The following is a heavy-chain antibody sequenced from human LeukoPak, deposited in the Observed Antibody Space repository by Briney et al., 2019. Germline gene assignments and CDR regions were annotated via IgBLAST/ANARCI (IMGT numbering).Heavy chain of an antibody. CDR1: GFTFSSYS. CDR3: AKTSLSGWYVPGAFDI. V-gene: IGHV3-23*01. Sequence: GGSLRLSCAASGFTFSSYSMNWVRQAPGKGLEWVSAISGSGGSTYYADSVKGRFTISRDNSKNTLYLQMNSLRAEDTAVYYCAKTSLSGWYVPGAFDIWGQGTMVTVSS. CDR2: ISGSGGST. D-gene: IGHD6-19*01. J-gene: IGHJ3*02.